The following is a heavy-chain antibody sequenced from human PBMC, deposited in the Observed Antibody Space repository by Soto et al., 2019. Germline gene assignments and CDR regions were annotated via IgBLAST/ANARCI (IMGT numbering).Heavy chain of an antibody. CDR2: INPSGGST. V-gene: IGHV1-46*01. D-gene: IGHD2-15*01. CDR3: ARVPCSGGSCSVDY. CDR1: GYTFTSYY. Sequence: QVQLVQSGAEVKKPGASVKVSCKASGYTFTSYYMHWVRQAPGQGLEWMGIINPSGGSTSYAQKCQGRGTMPRDTSTSTVYMELSSLRSEDTAVYYCARVPCSGGSCSVDYWGQGTLVTVSS. J-gene: IGHJ4*02.